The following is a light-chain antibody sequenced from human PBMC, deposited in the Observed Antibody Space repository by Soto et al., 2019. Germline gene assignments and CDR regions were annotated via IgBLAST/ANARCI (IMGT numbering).Light chain of an antibody. J-gene: IGKJ5*01. CDR3: QQSYNIPRT. CDR2: DAS. Sequence: DIQMTKSLSTLAASVGDRVTITCRASQSISSWLAWYQQKPGKAPKLLIYDASSLESGVPSRFSGSGSGTDFTLTISSLQPEDFATYYCQQSYNIPRTFGQGTRLEIK. CDR1: QSISSW. V-gene: IGKV1-5*01.